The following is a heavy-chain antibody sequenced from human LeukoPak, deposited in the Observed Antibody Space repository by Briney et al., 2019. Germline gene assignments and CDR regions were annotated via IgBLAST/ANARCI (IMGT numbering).Heavy chain of an antibody. J-gene: IGHJ4*02. D-gene: IGHD3-16*02. V-gene: IGHV3-30-3*01. CDR3: AREAVPYDYVWGSYRYAGYYFDY. CDR2: ISYDGSNK. CDR1: GFTFSSYA. Sequence: GRSLRLSCAASGFTFSSYAMHWVRQAPGKGLEWVAVISYDGSNKYYADSVKGRFTISRDNAKNSLYLQMNSLRAEDTAVYYCAREAVPYDYVWGSYRYAGYYFDYWGQGTLVTVSS.